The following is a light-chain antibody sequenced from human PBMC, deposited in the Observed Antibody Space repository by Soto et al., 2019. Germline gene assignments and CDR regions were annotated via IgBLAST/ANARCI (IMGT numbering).Light chain of an antibody. CDR3: LQDYNYPLT. V-gene: IGKV1-5*01. CDR2: DAS. CDR1: QSISNW. Sequence: DLQRTQSPSPLSASVGDSFTITCRASQSISNWVAWYQQKPGKAPKLLIFDASSLESGVPSRFSGSGSGTDVTLTISSLQPEDFATYYCLQDYNYPLTVGGGNKVDIK. J-gene: IGKJ4*01.